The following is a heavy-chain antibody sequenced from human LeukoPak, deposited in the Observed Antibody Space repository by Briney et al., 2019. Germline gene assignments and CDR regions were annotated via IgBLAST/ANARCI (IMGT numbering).Heavy chain of an antibody. V-gene: IGHV4-34*01. CDR1: GGSFSGYY. J-gene: IGHJ3*02. Sequence: PSETLSLICAAYGGSFSGYYWSWIRQPPGKGLEWIGEINHSGSTNYIPPLKSRVTISVDTSKNQFSLKLSSVTAADTAVYYCARGNYYGSGTLGAFDIWGQGTMVTVSS. D-gene: IGHD3-10*01. CDR2: INHSGST. CDR3: ARGNYYGSGTLGAFDI.